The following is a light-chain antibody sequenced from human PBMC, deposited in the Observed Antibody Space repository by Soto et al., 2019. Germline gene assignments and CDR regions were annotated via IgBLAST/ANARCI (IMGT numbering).Light chain of an antibody. V-gene: IGKV3-15*01. J-gene: IGKJ1*01. CDR2: DTS. CDR1: QSVGNN. CDR3: HQYNNWPT. Sequence: EIVMTQSPATLSVSPGERATLFCRASQSVGNNLAWYQQKPGQAPRVLIYDTSTRATGLPARFSGSGSGTEFTLTISSLNSEETAVYYCHQYNNWPTFGQGTK.